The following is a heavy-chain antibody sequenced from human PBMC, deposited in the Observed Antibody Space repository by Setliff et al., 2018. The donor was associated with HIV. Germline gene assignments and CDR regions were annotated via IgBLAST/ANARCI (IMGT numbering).Heavy chain of an antibody. CDR3: ARAEYYEYVWGSYPDSWSDP. Sequence: ASVKVSCKASGGTFSSYAISWVRQAPGQGLEWMGGSIPMYGTSNYAQKFQGRVTITTDESTSTAYMELRSLRSHDTAVYYCARAEYYEYVWGSYPDSWSDPWGQGTLVTVSS. J-gene: IGHJ5*02. CDR1: GGTFSSYA. CDR2: SIPMYGTS. V-gene: IGHV1-69*05. D-gene: IGHD3-16*02.